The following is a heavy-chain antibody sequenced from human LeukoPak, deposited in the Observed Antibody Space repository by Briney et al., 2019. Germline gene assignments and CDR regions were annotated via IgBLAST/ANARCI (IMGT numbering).Heavy chain of an antibody. D-gene: IGHD2-21*02. J-gene: IGHJ6*03. CDR2: IYSGGTT. CDR3: ARVEGDYYYYYYMDV. Sequence: GGSLTLSCAASGFTVNNNYMIWVRQAPGKGLEWVSLIYSGGTTYYADSVKGRFTISRDNSKNTPYLQMNSLRAEDTGVYYCARVEGDYYYYYYMDVWGKGTTVTVSS. V-gene: IGHV3-53*01. CDR1: GFTVNNNY.